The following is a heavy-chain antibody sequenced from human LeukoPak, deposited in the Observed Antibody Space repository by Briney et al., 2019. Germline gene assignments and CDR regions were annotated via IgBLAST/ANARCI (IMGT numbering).Heavy chain of an antibody. CDR3: TTAYFYGSGSPFFYY. Sequence: GGSLGLSCVASGFALNNAWMAWVRQAPGKGLEWVGRIKTNTDGGTTDYGAPAKGRFTISRDDSKNTLYLQMNSLETEDTAVYYCTTAYFYGSGSPFFYYWGQGTRVTVSS. CDR1: GFALNNAW. CDR2: IKTNTDGGTT. J-gene: IGHJ4*02. D-gene: IGHD3-10*01. V-gene: IGHV3-15*01.